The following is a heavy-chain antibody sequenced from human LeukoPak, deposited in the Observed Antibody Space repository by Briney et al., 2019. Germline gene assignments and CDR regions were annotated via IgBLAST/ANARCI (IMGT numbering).Heavy chain of an antibody. Sequence: KLSCKASGFTFSNCWMTWVRQAQGKGLEWVANIKQDGNEKYYVDSVKGRFTVSRDNAKNSLYLQMNSLRAEDTAVYYCARGYSDSSGIDYWGQGTLVTVSS. CDR1: GFTFSNCW. J-gene: IGHJ4*02. CDR3: ARGYSDSSGIDY. V-gene: IGHV3-7*04. CDR2: IKQDGNEK. D-gene: IGHD3-22*01.